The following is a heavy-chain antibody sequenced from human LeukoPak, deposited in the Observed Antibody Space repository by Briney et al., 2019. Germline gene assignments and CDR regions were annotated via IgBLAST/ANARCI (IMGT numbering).Heavy chain of an antibody. D-gene: IGHD3-22*01. CDR2: IKQEGSET. J-gene: IGHJ5*02. CDR3: ARRLPRGVIVVKSWWFDT. Sequence: GGSLRLSCAASGFTFSSYWMSCVRQAPGKGLEWVANIKQEGSETYYMDSVKDRFTISRNNAKNSLYLQMNSLRAEDTAVYYGARRLPRGVIVVKSWWFDTWGQGTLVTVSS. CDR1: GFTFSSYW. V-gene: IGHV3-7*01.